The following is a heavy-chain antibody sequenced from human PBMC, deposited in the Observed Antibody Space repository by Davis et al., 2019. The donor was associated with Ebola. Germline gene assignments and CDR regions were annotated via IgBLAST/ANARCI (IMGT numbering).Heavy chain of an antibody. J-gene: IGHJ3*02. CDR1: GFSLSNARMG. CDR3: ARILRGWGSGGAFDI. Sequence: SGPTLVKPTETLTLTCTVSGFSLSNARMGVSWIRQPPGKALEWLAHIFSNDEKSYSTSLKSRLTISKDTSKSQVVLTMTNMDPVDTATYYCARILRGWGSGGAFDIWGQGTMVTVSS. CDR2: IFSNDEK. D-gene: IGHD7-27*01. V-gene: IGHV2-26*01.